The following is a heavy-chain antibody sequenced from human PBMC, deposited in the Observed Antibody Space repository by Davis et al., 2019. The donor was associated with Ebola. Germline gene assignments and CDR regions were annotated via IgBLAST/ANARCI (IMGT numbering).Heavy chain of an antibody. D-gene: IGHD1-26*01. V-gene: IGHV3-73*01. J-gene: IGHJ4*02. CDR3: TRHGREDY. CDR2: IRSKANSYAT. Sequence: GESLKISCAASGFTFSGSAMHWVRQASGKGLEWVGRIRSKANSYATAYAASVKGRFTISRDDSKNTAYLQMNSLKTEDTAVYYCTRHGREDYWGQGTLVTVSS. CDR1: GFTFSGSA.